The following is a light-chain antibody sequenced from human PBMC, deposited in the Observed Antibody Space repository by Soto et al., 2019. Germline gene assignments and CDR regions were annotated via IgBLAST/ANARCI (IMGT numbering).Light chain of an antibody. CDR2: DAS. V-gene: IGKV1-5*01. Sequence: DIQMTQSPSTLSASVGDRVTITCRASQSMTSRLAWYQQKPGKAPKLLIYDASSLESGVPSRFSGSGSGTEFTLTISSLQPDDFATYYYQQYDTYWTFGQGTKVEIK. CDR1: QSMTSR. CDR3: QQYDTYWT. J-gene: IGKJ1*01.